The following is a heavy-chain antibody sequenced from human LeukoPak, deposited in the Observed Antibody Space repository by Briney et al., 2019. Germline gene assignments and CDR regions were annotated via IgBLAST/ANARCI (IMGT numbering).Heavy chain of an antibody. CDR3: ARGDYNDFPYWFDP. V-gene: IGHV4-30-4*01. CDR2: IYHSGDT. D-gene: IGHD3-3*01. CDR1: GGSISSGEYY. J-gene: IGHJ5*02. Sequence: SQTLSLTCTVSGGSISSGEYYWSWIRQPPGKGLEWIGYIYHSGDTYYNRPLKNRITISKDTSKNQFSLRLSSVTAADTAVYYCARGDYNDFPYWFDPWGQGTLVTVSS.